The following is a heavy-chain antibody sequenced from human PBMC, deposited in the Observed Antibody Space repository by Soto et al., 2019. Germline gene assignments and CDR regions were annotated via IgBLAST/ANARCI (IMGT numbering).Heavy chain of an antibody. CDR3: TTDLFFHSDSNYYYGMDV. J-gene: IGHJ6*02. Sequence: VGSLRLSCAASGFTFSNAWMSWVRQAPGKGLEWVGRIKSKTDGGTTDYAAPVKGRFTISRDDSKNTLYLQMNSLKTEDTAVYYCTTDLFFHSDSNYYYGMDVWGQGTTVTVSS. CDR2: IKSKTDGGTT. D-gene: IGHD4-4*01. CDR1: GFTFSNAW. V-gene: IGHV3-15*01.